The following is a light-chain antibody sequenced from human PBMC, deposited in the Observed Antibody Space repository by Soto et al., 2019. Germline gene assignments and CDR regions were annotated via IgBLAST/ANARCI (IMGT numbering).Light chain of an antibody. J-gene: IGKJ4*01. CDR1: QSITNC. CDR3: QQFKNYSGLT. V-gene: IGKV1-5*03. CDR2: KAS. Sequence: DIQMTQSPSTLSASVGDRVTITCRASQSITNCLAWYQQKPGKAPKLLIYKASTLETGVPLSFSGSGSGTEFTLTISSLQPNDFATYYCQQFKNYSGLTFGGGTNVQIK.